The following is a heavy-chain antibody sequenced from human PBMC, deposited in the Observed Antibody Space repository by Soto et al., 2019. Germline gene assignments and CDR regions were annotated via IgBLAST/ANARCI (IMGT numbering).Heavy chain of an antibody. CDR2: IYYSGST. D-gene: IGHD2-2*01. V-gene: IGHV4-59*01. CDR1: GGSISSYY. J-gene: IGHJ6*03. Sequence: SETLSLTCTVSGGSISSYYWSWIRQPPGKGLEWIVYIYYSGSTNYNPSLKSRVTISVDTSKNQFSLKLSSVTAADTAVYYCARALGYCSSTSCFFSLLYMDVWGKGTTVTVSS. CDR3: ARALGYCSSTSCFFSLLYMDV.